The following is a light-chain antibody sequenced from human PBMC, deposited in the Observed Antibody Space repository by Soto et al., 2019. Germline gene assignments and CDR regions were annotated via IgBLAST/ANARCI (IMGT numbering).Light chain of an antibody. V-gene: IGKV3-20*01. J-gene: IGKJ2*01. Sequence: EIVLTQSPGTLSLSQGERVTLSCRAIQSVNSRFLAWYQQKPGQAPRLLMYGASSRATGIPDRFSGTGSGTDFTLTISRXEPEDFAVYYCQQYGSSPYTFGLGTKVDIK. CDR3: QQYGSSPYT. CDR2: GAS. CDR1: QSVNSRF.